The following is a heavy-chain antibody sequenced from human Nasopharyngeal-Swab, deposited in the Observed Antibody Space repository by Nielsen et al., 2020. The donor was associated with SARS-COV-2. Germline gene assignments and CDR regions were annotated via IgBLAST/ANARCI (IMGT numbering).Heavy chain of an antibody. V-gene: IGHV3-48*02. CDR1: GFTFSSYS. CDR3: AREPAARPPAPDYYYYYGMDV. CDR2: ISSSSSTI. Sequence: GESLKISCAASGFTFSSYSMNWVRQAPGKGLEWVSYISSSSSTIYYADSVKGRFTISRDNAKNSLYLQMNSLRDEDTVVYYCAREPAARPPAPDYYYYYGMDVWGQGTTVTVSS. D-gene: IGHD6-6*01. J-gene: IGHJ6*02.